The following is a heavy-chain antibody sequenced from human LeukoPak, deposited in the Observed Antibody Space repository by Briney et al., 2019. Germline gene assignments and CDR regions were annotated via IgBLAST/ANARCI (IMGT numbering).Heavy chain of an antibody. Sequence: PGGSLRLSCAASGLTFSSYAMSWVRQAPGKGLEWVSYISSSSSIIYYADSVKGRFTISRDNAKNSLYLQMNSLRAEDTAVYYCARDLRGNSVYWGQGTLVTVSS. J-gene: IGHJ4*02. CDR2: ISSSSSII. D-gene: IGHD4-23*01. CDR3: ARDLRGNSVY. V-gene: IGHV3-48*01. CDR1: GLTFSSYA.